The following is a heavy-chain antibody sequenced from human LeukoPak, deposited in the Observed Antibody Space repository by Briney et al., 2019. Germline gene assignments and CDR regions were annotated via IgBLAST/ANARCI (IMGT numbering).Heavy chain of an antibody. Sequence: ASVKVSCKASGYTFTSYGISWVRQAPGQGLEWMGWISAYNGNTNYAQKFQGRVTITADKSTSTAYMELSSLRSEDTAVYYCASPGSTDIVVVVDSYYYYGMDVWGQGTTVTVSS. CDR2: ISAYNGNT. V-gene: IGHV1-18*01. CDR3: ASPGSTDIVVVVDSYYYYGMDV. CDR1: GYTFTSYG. J-gene: IGHJ6*02. D-gene: IGHD2-15*01.